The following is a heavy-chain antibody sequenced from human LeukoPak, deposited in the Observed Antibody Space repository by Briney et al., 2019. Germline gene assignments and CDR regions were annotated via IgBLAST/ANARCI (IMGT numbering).Heavy chain of an antibody. V-gene: IGHV3-11*01. CDR3: ARWGYDSSGYYY. Sequence: NPGGSLRLSCAASGFTFSNYGMHWIRQAPGKGLEWVSYISSSGSTIYYADSVKGRFTISRDNAKNSLYLQMNSLRAEDTAVYYCARWGYDSSGYYYWGQGTLVTVSS. J-gene: IGHJ4*02. D-gene: IGHD3-22*01. CDR2: ISSSGSTI. CDR1: GFTFSNYG.